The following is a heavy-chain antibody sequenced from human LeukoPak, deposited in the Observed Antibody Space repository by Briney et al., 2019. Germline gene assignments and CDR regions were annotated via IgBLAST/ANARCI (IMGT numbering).Heavy chain of an antibody. Sequence: GATLRHSRVQSGFRLSGQGMRCRRSAPDKGLEWVAVIWYDGSRTLYADSVKGRFTITRDDSKNTLYLQVNSLRAEDTAVYYCAREASGYYSDLWGQGTLVTVSS. J-gene: IGHJ5*02. CDR1: GFRLSGQG. CDR3: AREASGYYSDL. CDR2: IWYDGSRT. D-gene: IGHD3-3*01. V-gene: IGHV3-33*01.